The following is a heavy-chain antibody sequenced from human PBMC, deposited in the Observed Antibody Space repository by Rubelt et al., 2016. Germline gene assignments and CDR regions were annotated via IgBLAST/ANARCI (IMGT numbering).Heavy chain of an antibody. V-gene: IGHV4-4*02. CDR1: GGSITSSNW. J-gene: IGHJ5*02. CDR2: IFHTGST. CDR3: ARKTYGYRANWFDP. Sequence: QVQLQRWGAGLVKPSGTLSLTCAVSGGSITSSNWWSWVRQPPGKGLEWIGEIFHTGSTNYNPSLKSRVTISVDKSKNQFSLKLSSGTAADTAVYYCARKTYGYRANWFDPWGRGTLVTVSS. D-gene: IGHD5-18*01.